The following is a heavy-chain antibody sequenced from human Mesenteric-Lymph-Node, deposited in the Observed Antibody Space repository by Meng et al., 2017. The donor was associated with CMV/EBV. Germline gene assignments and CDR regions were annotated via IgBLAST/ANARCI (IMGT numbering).Heavy chain of an antibody. CDR1: GFTFSSYW. CDR2: IKQDGSEK. CDR3: ARDRVTQGYCSSTSCYTIYYYGMDV. D-gene: IGHD2-2*02. V-gene: IGHV3-7*03. J-gene: IGHJ6*02. Sequence: GESLKISCAVSGFTFSSYWMTWVRQAPGKGLEWVANIKQDGSEKYYVDSVKGRFTISRDNAKNSLYLQMNSLRAEDTAVYYCARDRVTQGYCSSTSCYTIYYYGMDVWGQGTTVTVSS.